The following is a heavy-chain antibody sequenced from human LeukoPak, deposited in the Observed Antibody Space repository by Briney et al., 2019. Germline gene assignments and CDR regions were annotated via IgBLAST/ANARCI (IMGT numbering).Heavy chain of an antibody. CDR2: ISHDGSKK. J-gene: IGHJ3*02. Sequence: PGRSLRLSCAASGFTLSSYGMHWVRQPQGEGLEWVAVISHDGSKKYSAESVKGRFTISRDNSKNTLYLQMNSLRAEDTAVYYCARSTRYGDYARNAFDIWGQGTMVTVSS. CDR3: ARSTRYGDYARNAFDI. V-gene: IGHV3-30*03. CDR1: GFTLSSYG. D-gene: IGHD4-17*01.